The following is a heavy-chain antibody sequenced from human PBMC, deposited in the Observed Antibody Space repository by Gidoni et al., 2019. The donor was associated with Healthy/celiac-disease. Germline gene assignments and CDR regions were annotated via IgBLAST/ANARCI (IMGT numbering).Heavy chain of an antibody. J-gene: IGHJ6*02. V-gene: IGHV3-53*01. CDR1: GCTVSSNY. CDR3: ARVRRGEYYGTRGMDV. CDR2: IYSGGST. D-gene: IGHD3-10*01. Sequence: EVQLVEAGGGLIQPGGYLRLACAAPGCTVSSNYMSWVRQAPGKGLWLVSVIYSGGSTSYADSVEGRFTISRDNSKNTLSLQMNSLRAEDTAVYYCARVRRGEYYGTRGMDVWGQGTTVTVSS.